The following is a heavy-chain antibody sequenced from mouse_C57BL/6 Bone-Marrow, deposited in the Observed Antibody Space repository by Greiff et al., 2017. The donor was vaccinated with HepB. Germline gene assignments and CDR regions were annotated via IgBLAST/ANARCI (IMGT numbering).Heavy chain of an antibody. V-gene: IGHV1-81*01. CDR2: IYPRSGNT. D-gene: IGHD2-5*01. CDR1: GYTFTSYG. Sequence: QVQLKESGAELARPGASVKLSCKASGYTFTSYGISWVKQRTGQGLEWIGEIYPRSGNTYYNEKFKGKATLTADKSSSTAYMELRSLTSEDSAVYFCAYYSNYDAMDYWGQGTSVTVSS. CDR3: AYYSNYDAMDY. J-gene: IGHJ4*01.